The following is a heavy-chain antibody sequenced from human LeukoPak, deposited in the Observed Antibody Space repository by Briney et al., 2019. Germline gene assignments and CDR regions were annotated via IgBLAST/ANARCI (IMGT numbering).Heavy chain of an antibody. CDR3: AKWRTAMDY. D-gene: IGHD2-21*02. CDR1: GFTFSSYA. Sequence: GRSLRLSCAASGFTFSSYAMHWVRQAPGKGLEWVAVISYDGSNKYYADSVKGRFTISRDNSKNTLYLQMNSLRAEDTAVYYCAKWRTAMDYWGQGTLVTVSS. CDR2: ISYDGSNK. V-gene: IGHV3-30*18. J-gene: IGHJ4*02.